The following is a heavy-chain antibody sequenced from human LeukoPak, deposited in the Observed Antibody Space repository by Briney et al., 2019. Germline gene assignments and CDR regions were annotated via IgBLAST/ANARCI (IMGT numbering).Heavy chain of an antibody. CDR3: ARGTFSMYSSGWYVGD. Sequence: GGSLRLSCAASGFSFSDYYMSWIRQAPGKGLEWVSYISSSSRYTHYADSVKGRFTISRDNAKNSLYLQMNSLRAEDTAVYYCARGTFSMYSSGWYVGDWGQGTLASVSS. CDR2: ISSSSRYT. V-gene: IGHV3-11*06. D-gene: IGHD6-19*01. CDR1: GFSFSDYY. J-gene: IGHJ4*02.